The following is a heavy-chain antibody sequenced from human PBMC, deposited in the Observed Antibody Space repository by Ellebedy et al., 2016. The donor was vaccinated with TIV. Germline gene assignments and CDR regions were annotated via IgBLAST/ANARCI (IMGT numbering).Heavy chain of an antibody. CDR3: ARLSQPQLLPDYRHAFDI. CDR1: GFTFSSYA. D-gene: IGHD5-12*01. Sequence: ETLSLTCAASGFTFSSYAMSWVRQAPGKGLEWVSSLSIRGDTTYYADSVRGRFTISRDNSENTLYLQMNNLRAEDTAVYYCARLSQPQLLPDYRHAFDIWGQGTMVTVSS. CDR2: LSIRGDTT. J-gene: IGHJ3*02. V-gene: IGHV3-23*01.